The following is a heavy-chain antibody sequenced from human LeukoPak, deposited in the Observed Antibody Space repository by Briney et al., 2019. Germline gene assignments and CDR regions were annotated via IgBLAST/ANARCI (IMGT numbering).Heavy chain of an antibody. CDR1: GFTFSSYW. V-gene: IGHV3-74*01. Sequence: PGGSLRLSCVGSGFTFSSYWMHWVRQGPGKGLEWVSRISIDGSTTTYLDSVKGRFTISRDNAKNSVYLQMSSLRVEDTAMYYCARYSAVSSPGPFDMWGQGTMVTVSS. J-gene: IGHJ3*02. D-gene: IGHD5/OR15-5a*01. CDR3: ARYSAVSSPGPFDM. CDR2: ISIDGSTT.